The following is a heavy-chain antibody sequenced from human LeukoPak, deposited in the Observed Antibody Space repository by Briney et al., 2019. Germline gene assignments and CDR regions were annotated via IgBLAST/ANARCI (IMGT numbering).Heavy chain of an antibody. D-gene: IGHD3-22*01. J-gene: IGHJ4*02. V-gene: IGHV1-2*06. CDR3: ARGLDTYYFDSSGYYHGDY. Sequence: ASLKVSCKASGYTFIGYYIHWVRQAPGQGLEWMGRINPNSGGTNYAQRFQGRVTMTRDTSISTAYMELCRLRSDDTAVYYCARGLDTYYFDSSGYYHGDYWGQGTLVTVSS. CDR2: INPNSGGT. CDR1: GYTFIGYY.